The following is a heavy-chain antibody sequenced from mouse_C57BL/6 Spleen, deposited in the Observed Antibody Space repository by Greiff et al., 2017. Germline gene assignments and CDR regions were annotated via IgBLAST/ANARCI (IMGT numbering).Heavy chain of an antibody. CDR3: ARWGPGGY. CDR1: GYTFTSYW. V-gene: IGHV1-61*01. Sequence: VQLQQPGAELVRPGSSVKLSCKASGYTFTSYWMDWVKQRPGQGLEWIGNIYPSDSETHYNQKFKDKAKLTVDKSSSTAYMQLSSLTSEDSAVSYCARWGPGGYWGQGTTLTVSS. D-gene: IGHD3-1*01. CDR2: IYPSDSET. J-gene: IGHJ2*01.